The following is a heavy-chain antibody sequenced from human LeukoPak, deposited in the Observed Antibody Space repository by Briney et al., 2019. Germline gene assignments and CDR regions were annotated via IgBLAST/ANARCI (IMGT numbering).Heavy chain of an antibody. Sequence: GGSLRLSCAASGVTFSKYAMSWGRQAPGKGVGWGSDISGSGGRKYYADPGKGRFTISRYNSRTTLYLQMNRLRDEDTAVYSCTRGLFIAQWFGESWGQGALVTLSS. CDR2: ISGSGGRK. D-gene: IGHD3-10*01. CDR3: TRGLFIAQWFGES. V-gene: IGHV3-23*01. J-gene: IGHJ5*02. CDR1: GVTFSKYA.